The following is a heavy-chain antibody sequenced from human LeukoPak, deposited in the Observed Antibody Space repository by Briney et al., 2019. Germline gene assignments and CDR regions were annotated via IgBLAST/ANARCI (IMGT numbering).Heavy chain of an antibody. D-gene: IGHD3-10*01. CDR1: GGTFSSYA. Sequence: ASVKVSCKASGGTFSSYAISWVRQAPGQGLEWMGIINPSIGGASYAQKFQGRVTMTRDTSTNAVYMELSSLRSEDTAVYYCADGSSSGALDIWGQGTLVTVSS. J-gene: IGHJ3*02. CDR2: INPSIGGA. V-gene: IGHV1-46*01. CDR3: ADGSSSGALDI.